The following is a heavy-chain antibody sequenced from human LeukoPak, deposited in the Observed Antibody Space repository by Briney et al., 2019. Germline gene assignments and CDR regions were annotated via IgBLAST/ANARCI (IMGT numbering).Heavy chain of an antibody. Sequence: PGGSLRLSCAASGFTFSDYYMSWIRQAPGKGLEWVSYISSSGSTIYYADSVKGRFTISRDNAKNSLYLQMNSLRAEDTAVYFCARGKRSSSWTGYYYYMDVWGKGTTVNVSS. CDR1: GFTFSDYY. J-gene: IGHJ6*03. V-gene: IGHV3-11*01. D-gene: IGHD6-13*01. CDR2: ISSSGSTI. CDR3: ARGKRSSSWTGYYYYMDV.